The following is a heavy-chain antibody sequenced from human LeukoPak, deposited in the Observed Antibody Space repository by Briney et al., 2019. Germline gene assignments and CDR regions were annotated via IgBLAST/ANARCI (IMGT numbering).Heavy chain of an antibody. D-gene: IGHD6-19*01. CDR2: ISSSGGGT. V-gene: IGHV3-23*01. CDR3: AKGSRQFSRDKAGPIDY. CDR1: GLTFSNFA. J-gene: IGHJ4*02. Sequence: GGSLRLSCAASGLTFSNFAMSWVRQAPGKGLEWVSAISSSGGGTFYADSAKGRFTISRDNSKNTLFVQMSSLRAEDTAVYYCAKGSRQFSRDKAGPIDYWGQGTLVTVSS.